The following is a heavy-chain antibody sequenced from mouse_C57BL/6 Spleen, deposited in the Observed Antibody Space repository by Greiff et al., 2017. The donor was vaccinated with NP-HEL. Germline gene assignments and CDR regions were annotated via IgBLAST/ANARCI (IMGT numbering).Heavy chain of an antibody. CDR1: GIDFSRYW. D-gene: IGHD4-1*01. J-gene: IGHJ1*03. CDR3: ARQLGRYWYFDV. CDR2: INPDSSTI. Sequence: LQQSGGGLVQPGGSLKLSCAASGIDFSRYWMSWVRRAPGTGLEWIGEINPDSSTINYAPSLKDKFIISRDNAKNTLYLQMSKVSSEDTALYSCARQLGRYWYFDVWGTGTTVTVSS. V-gene: IGHV4-1*01.